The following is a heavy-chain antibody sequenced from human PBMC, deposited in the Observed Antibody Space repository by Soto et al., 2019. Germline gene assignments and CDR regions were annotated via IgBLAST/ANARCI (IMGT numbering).Heavy chain of an antibody. CDR3: ARAGAAPTINWAFDY. D-gene: IGHD5-12*01. CDR2: IYYSGST. Sequence: QVQLQESGPGLVKPSQTLSLTCTVSGGSISSGGYYWSWIRQHPGKGLEWIGYIYYSGSTYYNPSLKSRVTISVDTSNNHFSLKLSSVTAADTAVYYCARAGAAPTINWAFDYWGQGTLVTVSS. J-gene: IGHJ4*02. V-gene: IGHV4-31*03. CDR1: GGSISSGGYY.